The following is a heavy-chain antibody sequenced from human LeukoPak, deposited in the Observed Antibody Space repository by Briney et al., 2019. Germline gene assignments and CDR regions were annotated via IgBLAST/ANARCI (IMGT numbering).Heavy chain of an antibody. CDR2: IFTIGDT. CDR1: GGSVTSYY. V-gene: IGHV4-4*07. D-gene: IGHD5-18*01. J-gene: IGHJ5*02. CDR3: ARSLGYSYTNWFDP. Sequence: SETLSLTCTVSGGSVTSYYWNWIRQPAGKGLEWIGRIFTIGDTNYNPSLKSRVTMSVEPSKNQFSLKLTSVTAADTAVYYCARSLGYSYTNWFDPWGQGTLVTVSS.